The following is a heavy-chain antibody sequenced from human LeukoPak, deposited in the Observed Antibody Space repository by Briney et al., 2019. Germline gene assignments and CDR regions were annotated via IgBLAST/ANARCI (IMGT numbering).Heavy chain of an antibody. Sequence: GASVKVSCKASGGTFSSYAISWVRQAPGQGLEWMGRIIPIFGTANYAQKFQGRVTITTDESTSTAYMELSSLRSEDTAVYYCARDAPAGTTSAFDIWGQGTMVTVSS. CDR3: ARDAPAGTTSAFDI. D-gene: IGHD1-7*01. CDR1: GGTFSSYA. V-gene: IGHV1-69*05. J-gene: IGHJ3*02. CDR2: IIPIFGTA.